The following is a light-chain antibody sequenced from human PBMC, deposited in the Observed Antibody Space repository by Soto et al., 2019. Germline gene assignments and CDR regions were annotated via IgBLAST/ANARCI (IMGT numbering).Light chain of an antibody. V-gene: IGLV2-14*01. Sequence: QSALTQPASVSGSPGQSITISCTGTSSDVGGYNYVSWYQQHPGKAPKLMIYEVSNRPSGVSNRFSGSKSGNTASLTISGLQAEDEADYYCSSYTSSSTIDVFGNGTKVTVL. CDR2: EVS. J-gene: IGLJ1*01. CDR3: SSYTSSSTIDV. CDR1: SSDVGGYNY.